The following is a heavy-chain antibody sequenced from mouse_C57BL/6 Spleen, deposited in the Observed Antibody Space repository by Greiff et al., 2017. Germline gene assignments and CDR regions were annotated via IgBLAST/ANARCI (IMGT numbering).Heavy chain of an antibody. V-gene: IGHV10-1*01. CDR1: GFSFNTYA. Sequence: EVQLVESGGGLVQPKGSLKLSCAASGFSFNTYAMNWVRQAPGQGLEWVARIRSKSNNYATYYADSVKDRFTISRDDSESMRYLQMNNLKTEDTAMYYCVRRGLYYGSSYYAMDYWGQRTSVTVSS. CDR3: VRRGLYYGSSYYAMDY. J-gene: IGHJ4*01. D-gene: IGHD1-1*01. CDR2: IRSKSNNYAT.